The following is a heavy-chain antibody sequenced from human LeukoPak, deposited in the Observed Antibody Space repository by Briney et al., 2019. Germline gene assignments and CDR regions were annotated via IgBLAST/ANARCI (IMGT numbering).Heavy chain of an antibody. CDR3: ARHHSSGLDY. D-gene: IGHD6-19*01. V-gene: IGHV4-39*01. CDR1: GGSISNNNCH. CDR2: IYSRGGT. Sequence: PSETLSLTCTVSGGSISNNNCHWAWIRQPPGKGLEWIGNIYSRGGTYYNPSLKSRVTISVDTSKNQFSLKLSSVTAADTAVYYCARHHSSGLDYWGQGTLVTVSS. J-gene: IGHJ4*02.